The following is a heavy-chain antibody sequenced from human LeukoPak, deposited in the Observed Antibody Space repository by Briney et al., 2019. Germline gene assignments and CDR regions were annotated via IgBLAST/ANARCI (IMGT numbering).Heavy chain of an antibody. D-gene: IGHD5-24*01. V-gene: IGHV4-39*02. CDR1: GGSISSRPYY. J-gene: IGHJ6*03. CDR2: ISYSGTT. CDR3: ARGRGWLQYSYYYYMDV. Sequence: PSETLSLTCTGSGGSISSRPYYWGWVRQPPGKGLEWIGTISYSGTTDYSPSLNSRVTISLDTSKHHFSLKVSSVTAAGTAVYYCARGRGWLQYSYYYYMDVWGKGTTVTVSS.